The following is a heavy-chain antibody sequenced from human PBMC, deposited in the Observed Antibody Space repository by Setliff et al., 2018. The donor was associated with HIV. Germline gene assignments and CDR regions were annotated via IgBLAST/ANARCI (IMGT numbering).Heavy chain of an antibody. D-gene: IGHD5-12*01. J-gene: IGHJ4*02. Sequence: ASVKVSCKASGYNFGFYGISRVRQAPGQGLEWMGWVNEDNGDRNFAPSVQGRIALTTDTSTNTAYMELTNLRSDDTALYFCVRDEKRAAGGSMYYFDYWGQGTLVTVSS. CDR2: VNEDNGDR. CDR1: GYNFGFYG. CDR3: VRDEKRAAGGSMYYFDY. V-gene: IGHV1-18*01.